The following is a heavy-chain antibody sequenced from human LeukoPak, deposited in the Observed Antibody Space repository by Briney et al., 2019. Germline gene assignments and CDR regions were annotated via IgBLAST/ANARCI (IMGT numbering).Heavy chain of an antibody. Sequence: SETLSLXCAVYGESFSGYFWSWIRQPPGKDLEWIGEINHGGSTNYKPSLKSRVTISVDTSKNQFSLKLSSVTAADTAVYYCARTYSSDTYNWFDPWGQGTLVTVSS. CDR1: GESFSGYF. V-gene: IGHV4-34*01. J-gene: IGHJ5*02. CDR2: INHGGST. D-gene: IGHD6-19*01. CDR3: ARTYSSDTYNWFDP.